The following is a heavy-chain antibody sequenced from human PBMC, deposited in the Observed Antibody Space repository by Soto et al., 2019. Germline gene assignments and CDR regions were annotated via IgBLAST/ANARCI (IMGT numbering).Heavy chain of an antibody. CDR1: GDSVSSNSSA. CDR2: TYYRSKWYN. V-gene: IGHV6-1*01. D-gene: IGHD6-13*01. CDR3: ARDRYSSSLVAHWIDV. Sequence: SQTLSLTCAISGDSVSSNSSAWNWIRRSPSRGLDWLGRTYYRSKWYNDYAVSVKSRITINTDTSKNQFSLRLNSVASEDTAVYSCARDRYSSSLVAHWIDVWRQGIPVSVSS. J-gene: IGHJ6*01.